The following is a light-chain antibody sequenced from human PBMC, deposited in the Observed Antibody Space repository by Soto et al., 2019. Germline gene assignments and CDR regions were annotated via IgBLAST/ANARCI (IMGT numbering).Light chain of an antibody. CDR1: DLGDEY. J-gene: IGLJ2*01. CDR2: EDV. CDR3: QAWDTGTAAVV. V-gene: IGLV3-1*01. Sequence: SYELTQSPSVSVSPGQTASISCSGDDLGDEYTSWFQQKPGQSPVLVIYEDVKRPSGIPERFSGSISGNTATLTISGTQTVDEADYYCQAWDTGTAAVVFGGGTKVTVL.